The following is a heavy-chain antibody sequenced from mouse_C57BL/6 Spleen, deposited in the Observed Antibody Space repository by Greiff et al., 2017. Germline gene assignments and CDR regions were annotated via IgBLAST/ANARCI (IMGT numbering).Heavy chain of an antibody. Sequence: DVKLVESGGGLVTPGGSLKLSCAASGFTFSDYGMHWVRQAPEKGLEWVAYISSGSSTIYYADTVKGRFTISRDNAKNTLFLQMTSLRSEDTAMYYCARRYDYGDAMDYWGQGTSVTVSS. D-gene: IGHD2-4*01. CDR1: GFTFSDYG. J-gene: IGHJ4*01. CDR2: ISSGSSTI. CDR3: ARRYDYGDAMDY. V-gene: IGHV5-17*01.